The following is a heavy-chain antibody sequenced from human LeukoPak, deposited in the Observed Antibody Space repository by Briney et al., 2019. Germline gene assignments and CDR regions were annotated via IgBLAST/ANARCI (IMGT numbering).Heavy chain of an antibody. CDR3: ATTLTDYYYYYTDV. CDR2: IKQDGSEK. J-gene: IGHJ6*03. CDR1: GFTFSSYW. D-gene: IGHD3-16*01. V-gene: IGHV3-7*03. Sequence: GGSLRLSCAASGFTFSSYWMSWVRQAPGKGLEWVANIKQDGSEKYYVDSVKGRFTISRDNSKNTLCLQMNSLRAEDTAVYYCATTLTDYYYYYTDVWGKGTTVTVSS.